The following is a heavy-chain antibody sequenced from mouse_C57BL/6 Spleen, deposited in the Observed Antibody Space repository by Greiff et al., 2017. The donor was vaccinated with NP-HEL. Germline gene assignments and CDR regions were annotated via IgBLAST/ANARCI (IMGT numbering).Heavy chain of an antibody. CDR1: GFTFSSYA. V-gene: IGHV5-9-1*02. Sequence: EVKLMESGEGLVKPGGSLKLSCAASGFTFSSYAMSWVRQTPEKRLEWVAYISSGGDYIYYADTVKGRFTISRDNARNTLYLQMSSLKSEDTAMYYCTREGYNYAMDYWGQGTSVTVSS. CDR3: TREGYNYAMDY. J-gene: IGHJ4*01. CDR2: ISSGGDYI.